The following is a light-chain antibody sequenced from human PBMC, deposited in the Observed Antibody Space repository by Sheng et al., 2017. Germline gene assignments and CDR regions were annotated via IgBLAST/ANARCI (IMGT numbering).Light chain of an antibody. CDR2: KAS. CDR1: QSISSW. CDR3: QQYYTTPYT. J-gene: IGKJ2*01. Sequence: DIQMTQSPSTLSASVGDKVTITCRASQSISSWLAWFQQKPGKAPQVLIYKASNLESGVPSRFSGSGSGTEFTLTISSLQPDDFATYYCQQYYTTPYTFGQGTKLEIK. V-gene: IGKV1-5*03.